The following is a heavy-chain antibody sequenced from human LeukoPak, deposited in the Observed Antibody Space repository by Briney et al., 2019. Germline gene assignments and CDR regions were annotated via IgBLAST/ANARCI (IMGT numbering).Heavy chain of an antibody. CDR3: AKAGIVAKIGLDY. V-gene: IGHV3-30*02. D-gene: IGHD5-12*01. J-gene: IGHJ4*02. Sequence: PGGSLRLSCAASGFTFSSYGMHWVRQAPGKGLEWVAFIRYDGSNKYYADSVKGRFTISRDNSKNTLYLQMNSLRAEDTAVYYCAKAGIVAKIGLDYWGQGTLVTVSS. CDR2: IRYDGSNK. CDR1: GFTFSSYG.